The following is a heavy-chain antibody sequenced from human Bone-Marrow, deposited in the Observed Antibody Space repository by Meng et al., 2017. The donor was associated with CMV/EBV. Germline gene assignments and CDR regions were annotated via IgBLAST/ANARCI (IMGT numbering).Heavy chain of an antibody. CDR1: GFTFSSYA. D-gene: IGHD2-2*01. CDR2: ISYDGSNK. J-gene: IGHJ6*02. V-gene: IGHV3-30-3*01. Sequence: GESLKISCAASGFTFSSYAMHWVRQAPGKGLEWVAVISYDGSNKYYADSVKGRFTISRDNSKNTLYLQMNSLRAEDTAVYYCARDGTQGYCSSTSCSRGVYYYGMDVWGQGTTVTVSS. CDR3: ARDGTQGYCSSTSCSRGVYYYGMDV.